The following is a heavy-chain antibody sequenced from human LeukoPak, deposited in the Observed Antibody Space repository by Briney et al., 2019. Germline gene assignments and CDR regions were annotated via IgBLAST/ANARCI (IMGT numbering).Heavy chain of an antibody. Sequence: SETLSLTCTVSGGSISSYYWSWIRQPPGKGLEWIGYIYYSGSPNYNPSLKSRVTISLDKSKNQVSLKLNSVTAADTAVYYCARALGAFDIWGQGTMVTVSS. CDR3: ARALGAFDI. V-gene: IGHV4-59*12. CDR1: GGSISSYY. J-gene: IGHJ3*02. CDR2: IYYSGSP.